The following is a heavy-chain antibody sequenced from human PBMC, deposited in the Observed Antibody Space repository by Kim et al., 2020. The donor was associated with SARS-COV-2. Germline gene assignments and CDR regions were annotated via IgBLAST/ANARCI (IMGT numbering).Heavy chain of an antibody. CDR2: DP. V-gene: IGHV5-51*01. CDR3: ARRFTPDAFDI. J-gene: IGHJ3*02. Sequence: DPSHRPPCRGKVTISADKSTSPAYLQWSSLKASDTAMYYCARRFTPDAFDIWGQGTMVTVSS.